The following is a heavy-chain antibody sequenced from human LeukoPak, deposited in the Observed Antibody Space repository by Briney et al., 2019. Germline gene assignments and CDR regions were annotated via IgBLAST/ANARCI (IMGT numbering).Heavy chain of an antibody. CDR1: GGSISSGGYY. D-gene: IGHD5-18*01. CDR3: ARGRGYSYGFYYFDY. CDR2: IYHSGST. J-gene: IGHJ4*02. V-gene: IGHV4-30-2*01. Sequence: SETLSLTCTVSGGSISSGGYYWSWIRQPPGKGLEWIGYIYHSGSTYYSPSLESRVTISVDRSKNQFSLKLSSVTAADTAVYYCARGRGYSYGFYYFDYWGQGTLVTVSS.